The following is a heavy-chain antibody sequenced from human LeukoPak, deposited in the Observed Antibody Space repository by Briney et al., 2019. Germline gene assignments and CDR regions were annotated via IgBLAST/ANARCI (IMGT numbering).Heavy chain of an antibody. CDR1: GFSFRTDA. V-gene: IGHV3-30-3*01. Sequence: PVRSLRQSCDACGFSFRTDAMHSVRQAPGKGLEWVAVISDDGTIQYYADSVRGRFTISRDNSKNRLYLQMDGLRTDDTAVYYCARDDVRVSYYYYGMDVWGQGTTVTVSS. J-gene: IGHJ6*02. CDR2: ISDDGTIQ. D-gene: IGHD6-6*01. CDR3: ARDDVRVSYYYYGMDV.